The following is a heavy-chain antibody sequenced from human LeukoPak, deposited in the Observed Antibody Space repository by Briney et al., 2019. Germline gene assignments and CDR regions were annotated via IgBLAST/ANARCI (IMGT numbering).Heavy chain of an antibody. CDR3: ARSVGATIALFDY. CDR2: IIPIFGTA. Sequence: GASVKVSCKASGGTFSSYAISWVRQAPGQGLEWMGGIIPIFGTANYAQKFQGRVTITADKSTSTAYMELSSLRSEDTAVYYCARSVGATIALFDYWGQGTLVTVSS. J-gene: IGHJ4*02. D-gene: IGHD1-26*01. V-gene: IGHV1-69*06. CDR1: GGTFSSYA.